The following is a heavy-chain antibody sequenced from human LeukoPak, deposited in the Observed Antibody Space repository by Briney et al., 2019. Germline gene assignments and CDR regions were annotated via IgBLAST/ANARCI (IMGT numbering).Heavy chain of an antibody. CDR3: ARGGSYPFDY. CDR2: ISGYNGNA. V-gene: IGHV1-18*01. J-gene: IGHJ4*02. Sequence: GASVKVSCKASGYNFISYGISWVRQASGQGLEWMGWISGYNGNANYAEKLQGRVTMTTDTSTSTVYMELRSLRSDDTAVYYCARGGSYPFDYWGQGTLVTVSS. CDR1: GYNFISYG. D-gene: IGHD2-15*01.